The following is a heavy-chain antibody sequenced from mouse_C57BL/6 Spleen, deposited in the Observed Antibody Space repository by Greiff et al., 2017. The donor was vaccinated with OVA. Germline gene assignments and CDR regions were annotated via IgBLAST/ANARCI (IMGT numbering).Heavy chain of an antibody. J-gene: IGHJ4*01. D-gene: IGHD1-1*01. CDR3: ARGYYGSSFYYAMDY. Sequence: VQLHQPGAELVKPGASVKLSCKASGYTFTSYWMHWVKQRPGRGLEWIGRIDPNGGGTKYNEKFKSKATLTVDKPASTAYMQLSSLTSEDSAVDYCARGYYGSSFYYAMDYWGQGTSVTVSS. CDR1: GYTFTSYW. CDR2: IDPNGGGT. V-gene: IGHV1-72*01.